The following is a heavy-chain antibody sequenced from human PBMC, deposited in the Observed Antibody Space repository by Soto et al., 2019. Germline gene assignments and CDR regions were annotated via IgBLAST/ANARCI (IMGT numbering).Heavy chain of an antibody. D-gene: IGHD3-10*01. Sequence: GGSLRLSCAASGFTFSSYGMHWVRQAPGKGLEWVAVIWYDGSNKYYADSVKGRLTISRDNSKNTLYLQMNSLRAEDTAVYYCAREYEYYGSGSYRPPPLLHWGQGTLVTVSS. V-gene: IGHV3-33*01. CDR2: IWYDGSNK. CDR1: GFTFSSYG. CDR3: AREYEYYGSGSYRPPPLLH. J-gene: IGHJ4*02.